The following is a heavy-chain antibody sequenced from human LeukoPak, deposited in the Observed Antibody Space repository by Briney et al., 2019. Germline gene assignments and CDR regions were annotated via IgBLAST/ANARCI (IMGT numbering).Heavy chain of an antibody. CDR2: IGSGGDT. CDR3: ARAVAGADEIDS. J-gene: IGHJ4*02. CDR1: GFSFSTYD. V-gene: IGHV3-13*01. Sequence: GGSLRLSCAGSGFSFSTYDMLWVRQAPGKGLEWVSAIGSGGDTYYAGSVKGRFTISRESAKSSFYLQMNSLNAGDTAVYFCARAVAGADEIDSWGQGTLVTVSS. D-gene: IGHD6-19*01.